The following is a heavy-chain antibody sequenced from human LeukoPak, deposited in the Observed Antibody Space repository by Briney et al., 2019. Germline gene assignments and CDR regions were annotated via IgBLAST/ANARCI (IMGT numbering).Heavy chain of an antibody. CDR2: IYSSGGA. V-gene: IGHV3-66*01. CDR1: GFTVSSNY. CDR3: ARREGGIAAASDY. D-gene: IGHD6-13*01. J-gene: IGHJ4*02. Sequence: GGSLRLSCAASGFTVSSNYMSWVRQAPGKGLECVSVIYSSGGAYYADSVKGRFTISRDNAKNSLYLQMNRLRAEDTAVYYCARREGGIAAASDYWGQGTLVTVSS.